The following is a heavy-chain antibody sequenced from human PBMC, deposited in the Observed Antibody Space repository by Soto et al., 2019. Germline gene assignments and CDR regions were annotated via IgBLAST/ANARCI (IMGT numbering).Heavy chain of an antibody. D-gene: IGHD5-18*01. Sequence: PRLSCAASGFTFSSYSMNWVRQAPGKGLEWVSCISSSSSTIYYADSVKGRFTISRDNAKNSLYLQMNSLRAEDTAVYYCARDYSSYGPFDYWGQGTLVTVSS. CDR3: ARDYSSYGPFDY. V-gene: IGHV3-48*01. CDR2: ISSSSSTI. J-gene: IGHJ4*02. CDR1: GFTFSSYS.